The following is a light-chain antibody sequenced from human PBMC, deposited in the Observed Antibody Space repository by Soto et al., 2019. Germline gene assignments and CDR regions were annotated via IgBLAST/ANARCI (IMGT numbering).Light chain of an antibody. CDR3: QQYYESPVT. V-gene: IGKV4-1*01. CDR1: QSILYSVTNQNY. Sequence: DIVMFQSSTSLSVVLCERAAINCKCTQSILYSVTNQNYLSWYQQKAGQPPKLLLYWASIRENGVPDRFSGGGSGTDFTLTISRVQPEDVGIYYCQQYYESPVTLVQGTRLEIK. CDR2: WAS. J-gene: IGKJ5*01.